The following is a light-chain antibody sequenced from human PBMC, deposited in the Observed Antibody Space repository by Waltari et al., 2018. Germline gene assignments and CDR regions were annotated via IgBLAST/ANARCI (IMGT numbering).Light chain of an antibody. CDR2: KAS. V-gene: IGKV1-5*03. J-gene: IGKJ4*01. Sequence: DIQMTHSPSTLSASVGDRVTITCRASQSISSWLAWYQQKPGKPPKLLIYKASSLESGVPSRFSGSGSGTEFTLTINSLQPDDFATYYCQHYYSYPLTFGGGTKVEIK. CDR3: QHYYSYPLT. CDR1: QSISSW.